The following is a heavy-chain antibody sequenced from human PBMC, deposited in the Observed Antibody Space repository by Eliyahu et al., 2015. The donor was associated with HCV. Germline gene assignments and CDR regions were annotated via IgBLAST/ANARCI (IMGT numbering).Heavy chain of an antibody. Sequence: QVQLVQSGAEVKKPGASVKVSCKASGYTFTSYGISWVRQAPGQGLEWMGWISAYNGNTNYAQKLQGRVTMTTDTSTSTAYMELRSLRSDDTAVYYCARDLLAARPSYYYYYMDVWGKGTTVTVSS. D-gene: IGHD6-13*01. CDR1: GYTFTSYG. J-gene: IGHJ6*03. CDR2: ISAYNGNT. V-gene: IGHV1-18*01. CDR3: ARDLLAARPSYYYYYMDV.